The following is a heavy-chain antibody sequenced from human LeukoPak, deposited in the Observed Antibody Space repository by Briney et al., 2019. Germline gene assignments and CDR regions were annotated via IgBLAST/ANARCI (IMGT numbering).Heavy chain of an antibody. CDR1: GVAFSNYY. CDR3: TRAVAGHPD. Sequence: HPSETLSLTCAVSGVAFSNYYWSWVRQSPTKGLEWIGEINHSGYTNYNPSLKSRVTIPIDTSKNQFSLMVISVTAADTGVYYCTRAVAGHPDWGQGTLVTVSS. CDR2: INHSGYT. D-gene: IGHD6-19*01. V-gene: IGHV4-34*01. J-gene: IGHJ4*02.